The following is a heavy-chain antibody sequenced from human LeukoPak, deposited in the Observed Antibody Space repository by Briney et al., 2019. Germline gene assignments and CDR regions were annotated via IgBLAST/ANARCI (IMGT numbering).Heavy chain of an antibody. V-gene: IGHV3-48*03. J-gene: IGHJ5*02. CDR3: ARGWFDP. CDR2: ISSGGSAI. CDR1: GFSFSDYE. Sequence: GGSLRLSCAAPGFSFSDYEMNWLRQAPGKGLEWVSYISSGGSAIYYADSVKGRFTISRDNAKNSLYLQMNSLRAEDTAVYYCARGWFDPWGQGTLVTVSS.